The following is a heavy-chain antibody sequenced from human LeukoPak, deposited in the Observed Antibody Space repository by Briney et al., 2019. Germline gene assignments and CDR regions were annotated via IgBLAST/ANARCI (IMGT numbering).Heavy chain of an antibody. V-gene: IGHV3-9*01. D-gene: IGHD3-16*02. CDR1: GFTFDDYA. CDR3: ARGKGQTHLGGLRLGELSLKGPFYY. Sequence: GGSLRLSCAASGFTFDDYAMHWVRQAPGKGLEWVSGISWNSGSIGYADSVKGRFTISRDNAKNSLYLQMNSLRAEDTALYYCARGKGQTHLGGLRLGELSLKGPFYYWGQGTLVTVSS. J-gene: IGHJ4*02. CDR2: ISWNSGSI.